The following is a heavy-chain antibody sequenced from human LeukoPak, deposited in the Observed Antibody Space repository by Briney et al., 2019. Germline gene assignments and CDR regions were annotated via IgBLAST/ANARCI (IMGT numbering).Heavy chain of an antibody. V-gene: IGHV1-69*04. CDR3: ARVDTAMVTAPDY. CDR1: GGTFSSYA. Sequence: SVKVSCKASGGTFSSYAISWVRQAPGQGLEWMGRIIPILGIANYAQKVQGRVTITADKSTSTAYMELSSLRSEDTAVYYCARVDTAMVTAPDYWGQGTLVTVSS. CDR2: IIPILGIA. D-gene: IGHD5-18*01. J-gene: IGHJ4*02.